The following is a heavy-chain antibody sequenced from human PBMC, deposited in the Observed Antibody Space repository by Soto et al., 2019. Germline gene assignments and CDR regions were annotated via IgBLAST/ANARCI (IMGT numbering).Heavy chain of an antibody. J-gene: IGHJ5*02. Sequence: ASVKVSCKASGYTFTSYGISWVRQAPGQGLEWMGWISAYNGNTNYAQKLQGRVTMTTDTSTSTAYMELRSLRSDDTAVYYCARPRLDYYDSNLSAVYNWFDPWGQGTLVTVSS. CDR3: ARPRLDYYDSNLSAVYNWFDP. CDR2: ISAYNGNT. CDR1: GYTFTSYG. V-gene: IGHV1-18*01. D-gene: IGHD3-22*01.